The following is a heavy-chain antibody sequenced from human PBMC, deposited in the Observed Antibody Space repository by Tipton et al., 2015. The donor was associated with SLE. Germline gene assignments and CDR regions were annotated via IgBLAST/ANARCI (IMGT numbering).Heavy chain of an antibody. CDR1: GGSISSGGYS. J-gene: IGHJ4*02. Sequence: TLSLTCAVSGGSISSGGYSWSWIRQPPGKGLEWIGYIYYSGSTNYNPSLKSRVTISLDTPKNQFSLKLSSVTAADTAVYYCARGGYSSVYWGQGTLVTVSS. CDR2: IYYSGST. V-gene: IGHV4-61*08. D-gene: IGHD6-19*01. CDR3: ARGGYSSVY.